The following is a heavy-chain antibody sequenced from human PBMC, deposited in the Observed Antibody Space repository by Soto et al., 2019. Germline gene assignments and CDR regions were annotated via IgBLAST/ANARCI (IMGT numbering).Heavy chain of an antibody. CDR2: INPSGGST. Sequence: ASVKVSCKASGYTFTSYYMHWVRQAPGQGLEWMGIINPSGGSTSYAQKFQGRVTMTRDTSTSTVYMELSSLRSEDTAVYYCATLYHDYSNYGRYYYGMDVWGQGTTVTVS. CDR1: GYTFTSYY. CDR3: ATLYHDYSNYGRYYYGMDV. D-gene: IGHD4-4*01. J-gene: IGHJ6*02. V-gene: IGHV1-46*01.